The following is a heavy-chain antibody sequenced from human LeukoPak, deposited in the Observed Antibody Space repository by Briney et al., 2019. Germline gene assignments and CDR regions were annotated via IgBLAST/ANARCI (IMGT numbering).Heavy chain of an antibody. CDR2: TYYRSKWYN. D-gene: IGHD6-6*01. CDR1: GEGASRNSAA. V-gene: IGHV6-1*01. J-gene: IGHJ4*02. Sequence: SQRLSLTCAISGEGASRNSAAWNWVTPSPSRGLEWRGRTYYRSKWYNNYAVSVKSRITINPDTSKNQFSLQLNSVTPEDTAVYYCAREESSSSGLSYWGQGTLVTVSS. CDR3: AREESSSSGLSY.